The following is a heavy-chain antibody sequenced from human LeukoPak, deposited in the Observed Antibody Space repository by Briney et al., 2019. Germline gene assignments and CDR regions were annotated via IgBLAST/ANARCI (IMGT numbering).Heavy chain of an antibody. CDR1: GGSISSSSYY. J-gene: IGHJ5*02. D-gene: IGHD6-13*01. CDR2: IYYSGST. V-gene: IGHV4-39*01. CDR3: ASQDSSSWYDWFDP. Sequence: SETLSLTCTVSGGSISSSSYYWGWIRQPPGKGLEWIGSIYYSGSTYYNPSLKSRVTISVDTSKNQFSLKLSSVTAADTAVYYCASQDSSSWYDWFDPWGQGTLVTVSS.